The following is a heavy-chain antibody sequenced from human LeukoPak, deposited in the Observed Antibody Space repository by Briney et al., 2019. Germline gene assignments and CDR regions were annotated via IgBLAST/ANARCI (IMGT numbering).Heavy chain of an antibody. CDR2: INSSGGST. CDR3: ARDRASNYGYYYYYMDV. Sequence: ASMKVSCKASGYTFTSYYMHRVRQAPGQGREWMGIINSSGGSTSYAQKFQGRVTMTRDMSTSTVYMELSSLRSEDTAVYYCARDRASNYGYYYYYMDVWGKGTTVTVSS. D-gene: IGHD4-11*01. CDR1: GYTFTSYY. J-gene: IGHJ6*03. V-gene: IGHV1-46*01.